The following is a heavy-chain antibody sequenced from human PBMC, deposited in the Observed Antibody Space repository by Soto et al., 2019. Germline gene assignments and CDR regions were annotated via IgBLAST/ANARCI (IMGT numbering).Heavy chain of an antibody. J-gene: IGHJ4*02. CDR2: IYYSGST. CDR3: MLGSGWKDFDY. D-gene: IGHD3-22*01. V-gene: IGHV4-39*01. Sequence: QLQLQESGPGLVKPSETLSLTCTVSGCSITSSSYYWGWIRQPPGKGLEWIGSIYYSGSTYYNPSLKSRVTISVDTSKNQFSLKLSSVTAADTAVYYCMLGSGWKDFDYWGQGTLVTVSS. CDR1: GCSITSSSYY.